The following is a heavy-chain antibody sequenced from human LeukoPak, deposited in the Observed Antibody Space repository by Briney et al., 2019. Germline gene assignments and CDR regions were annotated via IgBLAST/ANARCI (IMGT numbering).Heavy chain of an antibody. Sequence: GGSLRLSCAASGFTFSDYYMSWIRQAPGKGLEWVSYISNSGSTIYYADSVKGRFTISRDNAKNSLYLQMNSLRAEDTAVYYCARADCSSTSCYLTYSPTAIDYWGQGTLVTVSS. CDR3: ARADCSSTSCYLTYSPTAIDY. J-gene: IGHJ4*02. D-gene: IGHD2-2*01. V-gene: IGHV3-11*04. CDR1: GFTFSDYY. CDR2: ISNSGSTI.